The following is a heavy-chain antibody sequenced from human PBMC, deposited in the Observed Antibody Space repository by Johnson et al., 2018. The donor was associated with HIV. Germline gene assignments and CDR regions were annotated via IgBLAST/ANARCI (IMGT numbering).Heavy chain of an antibody. V-gene: IGHV3-30-3*02. CDR3: GKQGSEPPL. J-gene: IGHJ3*01. CDR2: ISYDGSNK. Sequence: QVQLVESGGGVVQPGRSLRLSCAASGFTFSSYAMHWVRQAPGKGLEWVAVISYDGSNKYYADSVKGRFTISRDNSKNTLYLQMNSLRVDDTAVYFCGKQGSEPPLWGQGTLVTVSS. CDR1: GFTFSSYA.